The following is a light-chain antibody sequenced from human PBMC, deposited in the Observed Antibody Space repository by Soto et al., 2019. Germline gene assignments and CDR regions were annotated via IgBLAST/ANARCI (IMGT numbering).Light chain of an antibody. V-gene: IGKV3-15*01. CDR1: QSVSSN. CDR2: GAS. CDR3: QQYNNWPPWT. J-gene: IGKJ1*01. Sequence: EVVMTQSPATLSVSPGERATLSCRASQSVSSNLAWYQQKPGQAPRLLIYGASTRAPGIPARFSGSGSGTEFNLTISSLQSEDFVVYYGQQYNNWPPWTFGQGTKVEIK.